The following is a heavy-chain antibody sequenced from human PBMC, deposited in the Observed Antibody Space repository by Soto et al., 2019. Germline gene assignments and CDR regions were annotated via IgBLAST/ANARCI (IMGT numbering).Heavy chain of an antibody. CDR1: RVAFSKFV. CDR3: AKVRYSIPMGYYYGMDV. CDR2: IIPIFGTA. V-gene: IGHV1-69*01. D-gene: IGHD1-26*01. J-gene: IGHJ6*02. Sequence: QAQLEQSGGEVKKPGSSVKVSCKASRVAFSKFVTWVRQAPGLGLEWVGGIIPIFGTANYAQKFQGRVTVTADESTSTSYMEVNNLRSEDTAVYYCAKVRYSIPMGYYYGMDVWGRGTTVTVSS.